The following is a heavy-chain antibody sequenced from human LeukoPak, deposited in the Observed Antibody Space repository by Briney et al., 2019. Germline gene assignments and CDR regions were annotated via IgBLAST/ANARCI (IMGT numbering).Heavy chain of an antibody. CDR2: SIPIFGTA. J-gene: IGHJ4*02. CDR1: GGTFSSYA. Sequence: SVKVSCKASGGTFSSYATSWVRQAPGQGLEWMGGSIPIFGTANYAQRFQGRVTITADESTSTAYMELSSLRSEDTAVYYCARVGDCSSTSCYHYFNYWGQGTLVTVSS. V-gene: IGHV1-69*13. CDR3: ARVGDCSSTSCYHYFNY. D-gene: IGHD2-2*01.